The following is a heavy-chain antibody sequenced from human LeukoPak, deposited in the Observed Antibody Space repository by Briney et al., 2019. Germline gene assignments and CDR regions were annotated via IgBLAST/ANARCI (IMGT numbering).Heavy chain of an antibody. V-gene: IGHV4-59*01. CDR2: INYSGNT. J-gene: IGHJ4*02. D-gene: IGHD4-17*01. Sequence: SETLSLTCTVSGGSLSGYYWSWIRQPPGKGLEWIGYINYSGNTNYNPSLKSRVTISVDTSKNQFSLRLTSVTAADTAVFYCAREGRQDYVYFDYWGQGSLVTVSS. CDR1: GGSLSGYY. CDR3: AREGRQDYVYFDY.